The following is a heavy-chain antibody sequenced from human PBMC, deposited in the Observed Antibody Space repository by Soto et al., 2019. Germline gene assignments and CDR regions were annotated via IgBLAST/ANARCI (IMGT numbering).Heavy chain of an antibody. D-gene: IGHD2-21*01. Sequence: EVQVVESGGGLMQPGGSLRLSCAASGFTVKTNYMSWVRQAPGKGLEWVSVIHGDGSTYYADSVKGRFTISTDNSKNTLYLQMTSLRAEDTAVYFCARDGPAGYYLSYGGQGTLVTVSS. CDR3: ARDGPAGYYLSY. CDR1: GFTVKTNY. J-gene: IGHJ4*02. V-gene: IGHV3-53*01. CDR2: IHGDGST.